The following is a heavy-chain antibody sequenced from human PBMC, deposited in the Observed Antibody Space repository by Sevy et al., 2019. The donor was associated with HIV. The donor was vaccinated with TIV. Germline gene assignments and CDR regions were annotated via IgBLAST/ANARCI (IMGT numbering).Heavy chain of an antibody. D-gene: IGHD3-16*01. CDR3: VGGRPNYYYAMDV. V-gene: IGHV4-59*01. J-gene: IGHJ6*02. CDR2: LYYSGST. CDR1: GDSISSYY. Sequence: SETLSLTCTVSGDSISSYYCSWIRQPPGKGLEWIGYLYYSGSTNYNPSLKSRVTISADRSKNQFSLKLTSVTAADTAVYYCVGGRPNYYYAMDVWGQGTTVTVSS.